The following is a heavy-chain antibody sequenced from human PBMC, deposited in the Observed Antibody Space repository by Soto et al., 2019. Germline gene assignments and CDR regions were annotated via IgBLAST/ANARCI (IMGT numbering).Heavy chain of an antibody. V-gene: IGHV3-23*01. D-gene: IGHD2-2*01. CDR1: GFTFSNYA. Sequence: GGSLRLSCAASGFTFSNYAMSWVRQAPGKGLEWVSAISGSVGSTYYADSVKGRFTISRDHSKNTLYLQMNSLRAEDTAIYYCGRMPTAYDYYADGWGKGTTVNVAS. J-gene: IGHJ6*03. CDR2: ISGSVGST. CDR3: GRMPTAYDYYADG.